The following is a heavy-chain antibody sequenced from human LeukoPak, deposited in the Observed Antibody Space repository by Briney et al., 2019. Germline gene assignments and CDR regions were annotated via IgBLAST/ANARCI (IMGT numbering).Heavy chain of an antibody. D-gene: IGHD2-2*01. V-gene: IGHV5-51*01. J-gene: IGHJ6*03. CDR3: ARQGYAHNYYYMDV. CDR1: GYSFTSYW. Sequence: PGESLKISCKGSGYSFTSYWIGWVRQMPGKGLEGMGIISPGDSDTIYSPSFQGQVTISANNSISTAYLQWSSLKASDTAMYYCARQGYAHNYYYMDVWGKGTTVTVSS. CDR2: ISPGDSDT.